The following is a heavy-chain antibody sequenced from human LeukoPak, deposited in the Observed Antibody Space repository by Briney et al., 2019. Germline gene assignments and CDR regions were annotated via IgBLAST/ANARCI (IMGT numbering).Heavy chain of an antibody. J-gene: IGHJ4*02. V-gene: IGHV3-48*01. CDR3: AKDVGLAVAGTGSF. Sequence: GGSLRLSCAASGFTFSSYSMNWVRQAPGKGLEWVSYISSSSSTIYYADSVKGRFTISRDNAKNSLYLQMNSLRAEDTAVYYCAKDVGLAVAGTGSFWGQGTLVTVSS. D-gene: IGHD6-19*01. CDR1: GFTFSSYS. CDR2: ISSSSSTI.